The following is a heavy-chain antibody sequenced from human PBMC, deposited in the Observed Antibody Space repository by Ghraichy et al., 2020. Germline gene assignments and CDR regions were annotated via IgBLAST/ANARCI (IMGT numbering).Heavy chain of an antibody. V-gene: IGHV3-74*01. J-gene: IGHJ4*02. CDR3: ARGISYYDISSGYGQFWY. D-gene: IGHD3-22*01. CDR2: INSDVSST. Sequence: GGSLRLSCAASGFTFSSYWMHWVRQAPGKGLVWVSRINSDVSSTSYADSVKGRFTISRDNAKNTLYLQMNSLRAEDTAVYYCARGISYYDISSGYGQFWYWGQGTLVTVSS. CDR1: GFTFSSYW.